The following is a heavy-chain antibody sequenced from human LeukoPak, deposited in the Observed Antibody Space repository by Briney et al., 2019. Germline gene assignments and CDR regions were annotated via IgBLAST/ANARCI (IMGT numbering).Heavy chain of an antibody. CDR3: EIYTGYDSF. D-gene: IGHD5-12*01. J-gene: IGHJ4*02. V-gene: IGHV1-8*01. Sequence: ASVKVSCKASGYTFTSYDITWVRQATGQRLEWMGWMSPDSGYTGYAQTFQGRVTLTRNTSVSTAFMELSSLRSEDTAVYYCEIYTGYDSFWGQGTLVTVSS. CDR1: GYTFTSYD. CDR2: MSPDSGYT.